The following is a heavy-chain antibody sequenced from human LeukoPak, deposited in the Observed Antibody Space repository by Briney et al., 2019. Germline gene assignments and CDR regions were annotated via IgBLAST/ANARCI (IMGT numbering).Heavy chain of an antibody. V-gene: IGHV3-30*18. CDR2: ISNDGSNE. Sequence: PGGSLRLSCAASGFSFSSYGMHWVRQAPGKGLEWVAVISNDGSNEYYADSVKGRFSISRDNSKNTLYLQMNSLSAEDTAVYKCAKDGSSRREGMEVWGKGTTVTVSS. J-gene: IGHJ6*04. CDR1: GFSFSSYG. D-gene: IGHD6-13*01. CDR3: AKDGSSRREGMEV.